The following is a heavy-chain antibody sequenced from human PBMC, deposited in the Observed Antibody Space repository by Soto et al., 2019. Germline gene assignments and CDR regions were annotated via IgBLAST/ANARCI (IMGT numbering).Heavy chain of an antibody. V-gene: IGHV1-69*01. CDR1: GGTFSSYA. J-gene: IGHJ6*02. D-gene: IGHD2-2*01. CDR2: IIPISGTA. Sequence: QVQLVQSGAEVKKPGSSVKVSCKASGGTFSSYAISWVRQAPGQGLEWMGGIIPISGTANYAQKFQGRVTITADESTSTAYMEMSSLRSADTAVYYCARSHGSSTSLEIYYYYYYGIDVWGQGTTVNVSS. CDR3: ARSHGSSTSLEIYYYYYYGIDV.